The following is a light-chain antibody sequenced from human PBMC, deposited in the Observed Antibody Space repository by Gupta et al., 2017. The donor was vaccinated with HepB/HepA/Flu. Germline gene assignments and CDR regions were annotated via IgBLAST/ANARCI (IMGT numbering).Light chain of an antibody. CDR1: QSISNW. CDR3: QHYNVFPLT. Sequence: IQMSQSPSILCAPVGDRVTITCRASQSISNWLAWYQHKPGKAPKLLISKASSLESGVPSRFSGSGSETEFTLTISSLQPDDFATYYCQHYNVFPLTFGGGTKVEIK. J-gene: IGKJ4*01. CDR2: KAS. V-gene: IGKV1-5*03.